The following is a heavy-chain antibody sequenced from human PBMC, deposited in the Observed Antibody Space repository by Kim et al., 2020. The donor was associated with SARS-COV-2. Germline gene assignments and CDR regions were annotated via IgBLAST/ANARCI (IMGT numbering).Heavy chain of an antibody. CDR3: ARVEYGAEYFQH. Sequence: YSNPSLKSRVTISVDTSKNQFSLKLSSVTAADTAVYYCARVEYGAEYFQHWGQGTLVTVSS. D-gene: IGHD1-1*01. V-gene: IGHV4-39*01. J-gene: IGHJ1*01.